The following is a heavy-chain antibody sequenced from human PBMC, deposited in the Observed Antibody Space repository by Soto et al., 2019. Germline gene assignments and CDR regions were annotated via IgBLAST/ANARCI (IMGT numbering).Heavy chain of an antibody. D-gene: IGHD1-26*01. CDR1: GFTFGIYA. J-gene: IGHJ4*02. Sequence: PGGSLRLSCSASGFTFGIYAMHWVRQAPGKGLEYVSSISSSGSTIYYADSVKGRFTIYRDNAKNSLYLQMNSLRAEDTAVYYCARDRGSRYFDYWGQGTLVTVSS. CDR2: ISSSGSTI. V-gene: IGHV3-48*04. CDR3: ARDRGSRYFDY.